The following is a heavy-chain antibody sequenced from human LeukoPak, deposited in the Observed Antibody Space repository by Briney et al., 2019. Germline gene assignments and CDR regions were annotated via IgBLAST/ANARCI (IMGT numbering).Heavy chain of an antibody. CDR2: ISSSGSTT. V-gene: IGHV3-11*01. Sequence: GGSLRLSCAASGFTFSDYYMSWIRQAPGKGLEWVSYISSSGSTTYYADSVKGRFTISRDNAKNSLCLQMNSLRAGDTAVYYCARDYYDSSGYYYFDYWGQGTLVTVSS. CDR3: ARDYYDSSGYYYFDY. D-gene: IGHD3-22*01. CDR1: GFTFSDYY. J-gene: IGHJ4*02.